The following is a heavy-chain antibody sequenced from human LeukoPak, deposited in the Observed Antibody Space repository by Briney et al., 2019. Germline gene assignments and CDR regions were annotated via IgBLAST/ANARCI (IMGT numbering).Heavy chain of an antibody. D-gene: IGHD5-24*01. CDR3: ARGEARWLKSKPFDY. J-gene: IGHJ4*02. CDR2: INSDGSST. Sequence: GGSLRLSCAASGFTFSSYWMHWVRQAPGKGLVWVSRINSDGSSTSYADSVKGRFTISRDNAKNTLYLQMNSLRAEDTAVYYCARGEARWLKSKPFDYWGQGTLVTVSS. V-gene: IGHV3-74*01. CDR1: GFTFSSYW.